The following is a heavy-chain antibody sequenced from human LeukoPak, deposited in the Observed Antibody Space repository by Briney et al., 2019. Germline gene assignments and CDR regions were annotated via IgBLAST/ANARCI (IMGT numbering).Heavy chain of an antibody. J-gene: IGHJ4*02. CDR1: GGSFSGYY. D-gene: IGHD2-15*01. CDR3: ARRYCSGGSCYFGY. V-gene: IGHV4-34*01. CDR2: INHSGST. Sequence: SETLSLTCAVYGGSFSGYYWSWIRQPPGKELEWIGEINHSGSTNYNPSLKSRVTISVDTSKNQFSLKLSSVTAADTAVYYCARRYCSGGSCYFGYWGQGTLVTVSS.